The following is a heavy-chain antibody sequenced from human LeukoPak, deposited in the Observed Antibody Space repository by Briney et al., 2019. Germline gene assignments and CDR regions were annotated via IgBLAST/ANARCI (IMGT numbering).Heavy chain of an antibody. Sequence: ASVKVSCKASGGTFSSYAISWVRQAPGQGLEWMGGIIPIFGTANYAQKSQGRVTITADESTSTAYMELSSLRSEDTAVYYCARGSDSSGYYFSDYWGQGTLVTVSS. CDR1: GGTFSSYA. V-gene: IGHV1-69*13. CDR2: IIPIFGTA. D-gene: IGHD3-22*01. CDR3: ARGSDSSGYYFSDY. J-gene: IGHJ4*02.